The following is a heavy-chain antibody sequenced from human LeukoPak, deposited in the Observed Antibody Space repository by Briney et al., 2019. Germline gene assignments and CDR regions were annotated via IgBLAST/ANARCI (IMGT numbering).Heavy chain of an antibody. CDR2: VQRDGINT. D-gene: IGHD3-10*01. J-gene: IGHJ4*02. Sequence: GGSLILSCATSGFIFTDYGLHWVRQAPGKGLEWVAFVQRDGINTYYADSVKGRFIISRDDSKNIVYLQMITLKTEDTADDALSGSLYLDFWGPGTLVIVSS. V-gene: IGHV3-30*02. CDR3: SGSLYLDF. CDR1: GFIFTDYG.